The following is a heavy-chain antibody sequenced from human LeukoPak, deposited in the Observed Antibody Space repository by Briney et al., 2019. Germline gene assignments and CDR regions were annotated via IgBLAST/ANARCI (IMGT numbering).Heavy chain of an antibody. V-gene: IGHV3-48*02. D-gene: IGHD2-2*01. CDR1: GFTFSSYS. J-gene: IGHJ6*02. CDR3: AREEREVAPAATYYYGMDV. Sequence: PGGSLRLSCAASGFTFSSYSMNWVRQAPGKGLEWVSYISSSSSTIYYADSVKGRFTISRDNAKNSLYLQMNSLRDEDTAVYYCAREEREVAPAATYYYGMDVWGQGTTVTVSS. CDR2: ISSSSSTI.